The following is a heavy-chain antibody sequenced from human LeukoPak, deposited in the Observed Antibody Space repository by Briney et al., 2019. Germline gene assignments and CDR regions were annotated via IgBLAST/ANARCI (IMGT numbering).Heavy chain of an antibody. CDR1: GYTFTGYY. Sequence: GASVKVSCKASGYTFTGYYMHWVRQAPGQGLEWMGRINPNTGGTNYAQKFQGRVTMTRDTSISTAYMALSRLRSDDTAVFYCARDHLRGESTGGYHFDYWGQGTLVTVSP. D-gene: IGHD3-16*02. CDR3: ARDHLRGESTGGYHFDY. J-gene: IGHJ4*02. CDR2: INPNTGGT. V-gene: IGHV1-2*06.